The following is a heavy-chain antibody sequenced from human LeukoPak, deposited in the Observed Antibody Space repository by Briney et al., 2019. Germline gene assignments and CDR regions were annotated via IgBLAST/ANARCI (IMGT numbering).Heavy chain of an antibody. D-gene: IGHD3-16*01. CDR3: ARGDRGIDY. V-gene: IGHV4-30-2*01. CDR1: GGSINSGDYS. J-gene: IGHJ4*02. CDR2: IYRSGTT. Sequence: PSETLSLTCDVSGGSINSGDYSWNWIRQPPGKGLEWIGNIYRSGTTYYNPSLKSRVTISVDRSKNQFSLKLSSVTAADTAVYHCARGDRGIDYWGQGTLVTVSS.